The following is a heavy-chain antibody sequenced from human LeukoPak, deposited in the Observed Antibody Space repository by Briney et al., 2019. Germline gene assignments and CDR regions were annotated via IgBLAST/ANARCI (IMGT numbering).Heavy chain of an antibody. CDR3: ARGWSGYSA. D-gene: IGHD5-12*01. J-gene: IGHJ5*02. V-gene: IGHV4-34*01. CDR1: GGSFSGYF. CDR2: INHSGTI. Sequence: SETLSLTCAVSGGSFSGYFWSWIRQPPGKGLEWIGEINHSGTINYNPSLKSRVTISVDTSKNHFSLKLSSVTAADTAVYYCARGWSGYSAWGQGTLVTVSS.